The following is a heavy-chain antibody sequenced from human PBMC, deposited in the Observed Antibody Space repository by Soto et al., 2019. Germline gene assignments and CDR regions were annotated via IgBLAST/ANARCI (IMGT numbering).Heavy chain of an antibody. CDR1: GGTFSSYA. CDR3: AREKGLRSLGYGDYYVRFDP. J-gene: IGHJ5*02. D-gene: IGHD4-17*01. CDR2: IIPIFGTA. Sequence: SVKVSCKASGGTFSSYAISWVRHAPGQGLEWMGGIIPIFGTANYAQKFQGRVTITADESTSTAYMELSSLRSEDTAVYYCAREKGLRSLGYGDYYVRFDPWGQGTLVTVSS. V-gene: IGHV1-69*13.